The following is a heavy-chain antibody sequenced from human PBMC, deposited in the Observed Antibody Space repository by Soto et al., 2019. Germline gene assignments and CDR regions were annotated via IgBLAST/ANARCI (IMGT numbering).Heavy chain of an antibody. CDR1: GYTFSRYQ. Sequence: QVQLVQSGAEVKKPGASVKVSCKASGYTFSRYQMHWVRQAPGQGLEWMGIVNPSGGRTSYAQKFLGRVTMTSDTSTSTVYMEVTSLTSEEPAVYYCARHNGMDVWGQGTTVTVSS. D-gene: IGHD2-21*01. J-gene: IGHJ6*02. V-gene: IGHV1-46*01. CDR2: VNPSGGRT. CDR3: ARHNGMDV.